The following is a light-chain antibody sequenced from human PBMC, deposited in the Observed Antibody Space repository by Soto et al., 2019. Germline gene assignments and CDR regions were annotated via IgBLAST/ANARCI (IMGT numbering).Light chain of an antibody. CDR1: QGVRDW. CDR2: TTS. CDR3: QRANSFPPTT. Sequence: DIQMTQFPSPVSTSVGARVPITCRASQGVRDWVAWYQQKPGKAPKLLFSTTSTLEDGVPSRFSGSASGTEFTLTISSLQPEDFATYYGQRANSFPPTTFGQGT. J-gene: IGKJ1*01. V-gene: IGKV1-12*01.